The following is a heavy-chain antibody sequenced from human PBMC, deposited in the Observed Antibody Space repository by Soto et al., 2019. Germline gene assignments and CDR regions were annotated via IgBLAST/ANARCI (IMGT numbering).Heavy chain of an antibody. CDR2: ITGSGGST. CDR1: GFTFSGFA. Sequence: EVQLLESGGGLAQPAGSLRLSCAASGFTFSGFAMSWVRQAPGKGLEWVSAITGSGGSTYHADSVKGRFTISRDNSKNTLYLEMNNLRADDTAVYYCAKGSSSSRPYYFDSWGQGTLATVSS. D-gene: IGHD6-6*01. J-gene: IGHJ4*02. V-gene: IGHV3-23*01. CDR3: AKGSSSSRPYYFDS.